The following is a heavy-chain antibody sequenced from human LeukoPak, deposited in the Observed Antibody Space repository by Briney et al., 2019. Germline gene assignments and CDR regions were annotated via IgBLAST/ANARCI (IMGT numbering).Heavy chain of an antibody. Sequence: GGSLRLSCAASGFTFSSYLMSWVRQAPGKGLEWVANIKQDGSEKYYVDSVKGRFTISRDNAKNSLYLQMNSLRAEDTAVYYCARYIYSSGWCFDYWGQGTLVTVSS. J-gene: IGHJ4*02. CDR2: IKQDGSEK. D-gene: IGHD6-19*01. CDR3: ARYIYSSGWCFDY. V-gene: IGHV3-7*01. CDR1: GFTFSSYL.